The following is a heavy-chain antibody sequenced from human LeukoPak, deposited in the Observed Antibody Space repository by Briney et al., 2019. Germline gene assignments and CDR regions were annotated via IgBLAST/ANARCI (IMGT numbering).Heavy chain of an antibody. Sequence: GGSLRLSCTASEFTVSGNYMLWVRQAPGKGLEWVSLIFSNGDTHYADSVKGRFTISRDTSKNTVYLQMNSLRVEDTAMYYCTRDRMNYWGQGTLVTVSS. CDR1: EFTVSGNY. CDR2: IFSNGDT. V-gene: IGHV3-53*01. J-gene: IGHJ4*02. CDR3: TRDRMNY.